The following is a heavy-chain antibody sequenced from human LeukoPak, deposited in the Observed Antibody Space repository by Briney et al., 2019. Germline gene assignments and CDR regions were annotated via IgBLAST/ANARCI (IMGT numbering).Heavy chain of an antibody. CDR3: ARVAYGDYYFDY. CDR2: IYTSGST. Sequence: SETLSLTCTVSGGSISSYYWSWIGQPAGKGLEWIGRIYTSGSTNYNPSLKSRVTMSVDTSKNQFSLRPSSVIAADTAVYYCARVAYGDYYFDYWGQGTLVTVSS. J-gene: IGHJ4*02. V-gene: IGHV4-4*07. D-gene: IGHD4-17*01. CDR1: GGSISSYY.